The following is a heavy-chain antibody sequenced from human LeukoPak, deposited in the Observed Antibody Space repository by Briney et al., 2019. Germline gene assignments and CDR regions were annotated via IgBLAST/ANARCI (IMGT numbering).Heavy chain of an antibody. CDR3: AKDWNGLWFDP. V-gene: IGHV5-10-1*01. Sequence: GESLKISCKGSGYSFTSYWISWVRQMPGRGLEWMGRIDPSDSYTNYSPSFQGHVTISADKSISTAYLQWSSLKASDTAMYYCAKDWNGLWFDPWGQGTLVTVSS. CDR2: IDPSDSYT. D-gene: IGHD1-1*01. CDR1: GYSFTSYW. J-gene: IGHJ5*02.